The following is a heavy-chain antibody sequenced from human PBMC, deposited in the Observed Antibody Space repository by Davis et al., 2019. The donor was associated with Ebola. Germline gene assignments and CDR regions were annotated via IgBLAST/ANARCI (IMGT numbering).Heavy chain of an antibody. J-gene: IGHJ6*04. CDR1: GFTFSSYA. Sequence: GESLKISCSASGFTFSSYAMHWVRQAPGKGLEYVSAISSNGGSTYYADSVKGRFTISRHNSKNTLYLQMNSLRAEDTAVYYCAKDRTIFGVVIYYGMDVWGKGTTVTVSS. CDR3: AKDRTIFGVVIYYGMDV. D-gene: IGHD3-3*01. CDR2: ISSNGGST. V-gene: IGHV3-64*04.